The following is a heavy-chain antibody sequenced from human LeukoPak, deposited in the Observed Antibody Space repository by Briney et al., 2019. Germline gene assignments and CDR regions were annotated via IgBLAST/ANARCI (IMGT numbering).Heavy chain of an antibody. J-gene: IGHJ6*03. CDR1: GFTFRSYA. CDR3: ARDSSPAALPYMDV. CDR2: ISGSGDGT. V-gene: IGHV3-23*01. Sequence: GGSLRLSCEASGFTFRSYAMNWVRQAPGKGLEWVSVISGSGDGTHYADSVKGRFTISRDNSKNTLYLQMNSLRVEDTAVYSCARDSSPAALPYMDVWGIGTTVIVSS. D-gene: IGHD2-2*01.